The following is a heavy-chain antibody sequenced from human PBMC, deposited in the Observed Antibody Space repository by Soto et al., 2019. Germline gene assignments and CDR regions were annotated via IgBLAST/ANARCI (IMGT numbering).Heavy chain of an antibody. Sequence: LGESLKISCKGSGYRFATYWIGWVRQMPGKGLEWMGIIYPGDSDTRYSPSFQGQVTISVDKSISTAYLQWSSLKASDTAMYYCARNTASVRLVAYHYYYMDVWGKGTTVTGSS. CDR2: IYPGDSDT. CDR3: ARNTASVRLVAYHYYYMDV. J-gene: IGHJ6*03. V-gene: IGHV5-51*01. CDR1: GYRFATYW. D-gene: IGHD2-15*01.